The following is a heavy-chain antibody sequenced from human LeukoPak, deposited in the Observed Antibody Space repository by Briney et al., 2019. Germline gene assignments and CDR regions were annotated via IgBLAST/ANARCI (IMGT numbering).Heavy chain of an antibody. CDR3: ARQSPHYDFWSGSQGYFDY. J-gene: IGHJ4*02. V-gene: IGHV4-34*01. CDR2: INHSGST. D-gene: IGHD3-3*01. CDR1: GGSFSGYY. Sequence: SETLSLTCAVYGGSFSGYYWSWIRQPPGKGLEWIGEINHSGSTNYNPSLKSRVTISVDTSKNQFSLKLSSVTAADTAVYYCARQSPHYDFWSGSQGYFDYWGQGALVTVSS.